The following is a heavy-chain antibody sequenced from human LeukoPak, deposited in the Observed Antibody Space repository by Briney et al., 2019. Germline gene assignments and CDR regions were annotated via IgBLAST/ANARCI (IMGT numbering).Heavy chain of an antibody. CDR1: GFTFSSYA. V-gene: IGHV3-30-3*01. J-gene: IGHJ4*02. CDR3: ARARNVDF. Sequence: PGGSLRLSCAASGFTFSSYAMHWVRQAPGKGLEWVAVISYDGSNKYYADSVKGRFTISRDNAKSSLYLQMNSLRDEDTAVYYCARARNVDFWGQGTLVTVSS. CDR2: ISYDGSNK.